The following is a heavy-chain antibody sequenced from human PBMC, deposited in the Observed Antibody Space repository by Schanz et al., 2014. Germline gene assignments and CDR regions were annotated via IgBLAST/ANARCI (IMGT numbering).Heavy chain of an antibody. CDR3: AREQIMAAAGLVDY. V-gene: IGHV3-66*01. CDR1: GFTVSSNH. CDR2: IYSGIGA. Sequence: EVQLVESGGGLVQPGGSLRLSCAVSGFTVSSNHMSWVRQAPGKGLEWVSVIYSGIGAYYADSVKDRFTISRDNAKNSLYLQMNSLRAEDTAVYYCAREQIMAAAGLVDYWGHGTLVTVSS. D-gene: IGHD6-13*01. J-gene: IGHJ4*01.